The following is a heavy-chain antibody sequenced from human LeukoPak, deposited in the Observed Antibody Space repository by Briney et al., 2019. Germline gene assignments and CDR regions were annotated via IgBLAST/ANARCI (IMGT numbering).Heavy chain of an antibody. CDR1: EYTFTSYY. CDR3: AKGHVLAYRGIGF. CDR2: INPSGGPP. D-gene: IGHD2-15*01. J-gene: IGHJ4*02. Sequence: GASVKVSCKASEYTFTSYYIHWLRQAPGQGLEWMGVINPSGGPPTYAQRFQGRVTMTRDPSTSTLYMELSSLTADDTAAYYCAKGHVLAYRGIGFWGLGNLVSVSS. V-gene: IGHV1-46*01.